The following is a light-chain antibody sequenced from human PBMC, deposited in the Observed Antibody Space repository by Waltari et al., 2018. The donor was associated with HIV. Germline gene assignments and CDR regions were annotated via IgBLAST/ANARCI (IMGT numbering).Light chain of an antibody. Sequence: QSALTQPRSVSGSPGQSVTISCTGTSSDIGYFDYVSWYQQYPGKAPKVIMYEVSQRPSGVPDRFTASKSGITASLTISGLQDEDEADYYCCSYAGAYTYVFGTGTKVTVL. CDR3: CSYAGAYTYV. V-gene: IGLV2-11*01. J-gene: IGLJ1*01. CDR1: SSDIGYFDY. CDR2: EVS.